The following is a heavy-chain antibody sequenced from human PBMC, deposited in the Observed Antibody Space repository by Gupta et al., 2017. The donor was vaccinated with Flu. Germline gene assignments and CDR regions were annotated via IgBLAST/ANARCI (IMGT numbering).Heavy chain of an antibody. V-gene: IGHV1-2*06. D-gene: IGHD1-26*01. J-gene: IGHJ4*02. CDR3: ARQGTPGALDN. CDR1: GYAFTRDH. CDR2: IKPAFGGP. Sequence: QEQLVQSGAEVKKPGTSVKVSCKASGYAFTRDHIHWVRQAPGQGLEWMGRIKPAFGGPNYSHKFQSRVTVTSDTSISTVYMELCSLTSDDTAIYYCARQGTPGALDNWGQGTLVTVSS.